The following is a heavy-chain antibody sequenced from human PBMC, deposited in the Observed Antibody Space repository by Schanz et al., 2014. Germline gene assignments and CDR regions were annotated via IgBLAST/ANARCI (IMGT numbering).Heavy chain of an antibody. V-gene: IGHV1-69*02. Sequence: VQLEQSGAEVKKPGSSVKVSCKASRSTFSSYTISWVRQARGQGLEWMGKIIPVLNIATYAQRFQGRVSITADRSTSTAYMELSSLRSEDTAVHYCARGRGFYDYWGQGTLVTVSS. CDR2: IIPVLNIA. CDR3: ARGRGFYDY. CDR1: RSTFSSYT. J-gene: IGHJ4*02. D-gene: IGHD3-10*01.